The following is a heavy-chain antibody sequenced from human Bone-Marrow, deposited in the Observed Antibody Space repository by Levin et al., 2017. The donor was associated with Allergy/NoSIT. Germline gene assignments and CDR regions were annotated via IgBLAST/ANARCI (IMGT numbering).Heavy chain of an antibody. J-gene: IGHJ5*02. V-gene: IGHV3-74*01. CDR1: GFTFSDYW. CDR2: INSDGSST. CDR3: VRDPYSTSSTVQPGFWFDP. Sequence: GGSLRLSCAASGFTFSDYWMYWVRQAPGKGPVWVSRINSDGSSTRYADSVRGRFTISRDNAKNMLYLQMNSLRAEDTAVYYCVRDPYSTSSTVQPGFWFDPWGQGTLVTVSS. D-gene: IGHD6-6*01.